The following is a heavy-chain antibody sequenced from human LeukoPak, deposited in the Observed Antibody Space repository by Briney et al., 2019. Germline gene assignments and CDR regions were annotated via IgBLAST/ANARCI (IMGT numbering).Heavy chain of an antibody. Sequence: SGPTLVNPTETLTLTCTLSGVSLSATGVGVGWIRQPPGKALEWLASIYWDDDKRYGPSLKSRLTIAKDTSKNQVVLRMVNVDLGNTPTYYCGHTGCGNLPPLAHWGPGPRAPVS. J-gene: IGHJ4*01. CDR3: GHTGCGNLPPLAH. CDR1: GVSLSATGVG. CDR2: IYWDDDK. V-gene: IGHV2-5*05. D-gene: IGHD1-1*01.